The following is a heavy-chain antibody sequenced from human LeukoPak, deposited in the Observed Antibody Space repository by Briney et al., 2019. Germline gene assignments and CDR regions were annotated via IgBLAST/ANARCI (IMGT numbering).Heavy chain of an antibody. CDR1: GGSISSYY. J-gene: IGHJ5*02. V-gene: IGHV4-4*07. Sequence: SETLSLTCTVSGGSISSYYWSWIRQPAGKGLEWIGRIYTSGSTNYNPSLKSRVTMSVDTSKNQSSLKLTSVTPADTAVYYCARDGSYFAGWFDPWGQGTLVTVSS. CDR3: ARDGSYFAGWFDP. CDR2: IYTSGST. D-gene: IGHD1-26*01.